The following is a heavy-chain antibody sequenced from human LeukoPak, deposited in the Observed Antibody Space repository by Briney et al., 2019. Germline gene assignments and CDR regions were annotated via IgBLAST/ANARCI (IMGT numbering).Heavy chain of an antibody. D-gene: IGHD1-26*01. CDR2: INPSNGAT. Sequence: ASVKVSCKASEYIFTGYYMHWVRQAPGQGLEWMGRINPSNGATNYAQKFQGRVTITGDTSISTAYMELSSLRSDDTAVYYCTRESGSYHGNDYWGQGTLVTVSS. V-gene: IGHV1-2*06. J-gene: IGHJ4*02. CDR1: EYIFTGYY. CDR3: TRESGSYHGNDY.